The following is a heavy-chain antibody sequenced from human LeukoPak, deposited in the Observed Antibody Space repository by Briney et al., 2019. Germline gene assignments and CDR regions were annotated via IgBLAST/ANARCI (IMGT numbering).Heavy chain of an antibody. Sequence: PGGSPRLSCAASGFTFSSYAMSWVRQAPGKGLEWVSAISGSGGSTYYADSVKGRFTISRDNSKNTLYLQMNSLRAEDTAVYYCAKAPAITGTTAYWGQGTLVTVSS. V-gene: IGHV3-23*01. CDR2: ISGSGGST. D-gene: IGHD1-7*01. CDR1: GFTFSSYA. J-gene: IGHJ4*02. CDR3: AKAPAITGTTAY.